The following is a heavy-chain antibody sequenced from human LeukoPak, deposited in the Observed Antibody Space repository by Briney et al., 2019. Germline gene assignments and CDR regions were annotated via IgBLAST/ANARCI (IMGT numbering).Heavy chain of an antibody. J-gene: IGHJ6*02. CDR2: MNPNSGNT. CDR3: ARGFYGSGSYDYGMDV. V-gene: IGHV1-8*01. D-gene: IGHD3-10*01. CDR1: GYTFTSYD. Sequence: ASVNVSCKASGYTFTSYDINWVRQATGQGLEWMGWMNPNSGNTGYAQKFQGSVTMTRNTSISTAYMELSSLRSEDTAVYYCARGFYGSGSYDYGMDVWGQGTTVTVSS.